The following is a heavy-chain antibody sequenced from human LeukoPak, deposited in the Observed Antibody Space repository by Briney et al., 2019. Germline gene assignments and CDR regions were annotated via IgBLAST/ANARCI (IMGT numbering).Heavy chain of an antibody. J-gene: IGHJ5*02. CDR2: IVVGSGNT. D-gene: IGHD2-21*01. CDR1: GITFNRFA. V-gene: IGHV1-58*02. CDR3: AADVIPGPKGFDP. Sequence: SVKVSCKASGITFNRFAIQWVRQARGQRLEWIGWIVVGSGNTKYAQKFQGRVTITRDMSTSTAYMELSSLRSEDSTVYYCAADVIPGPKGFDPWGQGTLVTVSS.